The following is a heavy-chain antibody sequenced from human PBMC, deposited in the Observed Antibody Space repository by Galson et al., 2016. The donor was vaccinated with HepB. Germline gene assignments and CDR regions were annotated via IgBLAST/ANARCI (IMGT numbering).Heavy chain of an antibody. J-gene: IGHJ4*02. Sequence: SLRLSCAAPGFTFSNYGMHWVRQAPGKGLEWVAADSMDGGRKFYADSVKGRFTISRDNSNNMLFLQMSSLRADDTAVYYCAKRHEYCPAVGCSVDYWGQGTLVSVSS. CDR1: GFTFSNYG. CDR3: AKRHEYCPAVGCSVDY. CDR2: DSMDGGRK. D-gene: IGHD2/OR15-2a*01. V-gene: IGHV3-30*18.